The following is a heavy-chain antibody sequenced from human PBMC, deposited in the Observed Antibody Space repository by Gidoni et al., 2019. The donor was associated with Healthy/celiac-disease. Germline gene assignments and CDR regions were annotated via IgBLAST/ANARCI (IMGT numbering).Heavy chain of an antibody. J-gene: IGHJ6*02. V-gene: IGHV6-1*01. D-gene: IGHD2-21*01. Sequence: VQLQQSGPGLVKHSQTLSLTCAISGDSVSSNSAAWTWIRPSPSRGLEWLGRTYYRSKWYNDYAVSVKSRITINPDTSKIQFSLQLNSVTPEDTAVYYCARVGTSYCGGDCYPTYYYYGMDVWGQGTTVTVSS. CDR1: GDSVSSNSAA. CDR3: ARVGTSYCGGDCYPTYYYYGMDV. CDR2: TYYRSKWYN.